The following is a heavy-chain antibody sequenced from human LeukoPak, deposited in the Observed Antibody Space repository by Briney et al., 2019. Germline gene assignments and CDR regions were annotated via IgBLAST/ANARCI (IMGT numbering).Heavy chain of an antibody. Sequence: GRSLRLSCAASGFTFDDYAMHWVRHAPGKGVEWVSGISWNSGSIIYADSVKGRFTIARGNAKNSLYLQMNSLRAEDTALYYCAKDAGYSSSWKDYWGQGTLVTVSS. CDR3: AKDAGYSSSWKDY. D-gene: IGHD6-13*01. CDR2: ISWNSGSI. V-gene: IGHV3-9*01. J-gene: IGHJ4*02. CDR1: GFTFDDYA.